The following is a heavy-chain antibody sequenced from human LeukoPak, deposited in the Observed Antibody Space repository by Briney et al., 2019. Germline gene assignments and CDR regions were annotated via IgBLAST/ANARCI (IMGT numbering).Heavy chain of an antibody. Sequence: PSETLPLTCTVSGGSISRYYWSWIRQPAGKGLEWIGRIYTSGSTNYNPSLKSRVTISVDTSKNQFSLKLSSVTAADTAVYYCARDQADYGGNSEGDWGQGTLVTVSS. CDR2: IYTSGST. CDR3: ARDQADYGGNSEGD. CDR1: GGSISRYY. J-gene: IGHJ4*02. V-gene: IGHV4-4*07. D-gene: IGHD4-23*01.